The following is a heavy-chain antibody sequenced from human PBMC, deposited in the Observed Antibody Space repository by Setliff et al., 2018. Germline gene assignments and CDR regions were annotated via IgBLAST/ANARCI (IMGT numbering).Heavy chain of an antibody. CDR3: AGSTVTQVDY. CDR1: GGSIRSYY. Sequence: SETLSLTCTVSGGSIRSYYWNWIRQPPGKGLEWIGYIYYSGSTNYNPSLKSRVTISVDTSKNHFSLKLGSVTAADTAVYYCAGSTVTQVDYWGQGTLVTVSS. CDR2: IYYSGST. V-gene: IGHV4-59*08. D-gene: IGHD4-17*01. J-gene: IGHJ4*02.